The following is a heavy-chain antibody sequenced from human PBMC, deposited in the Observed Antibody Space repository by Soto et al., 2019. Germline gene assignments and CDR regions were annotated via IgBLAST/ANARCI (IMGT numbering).Heavy chain of an antibody. CDR3: ARDRGPCISTSCSTPEDYYGMDV. J-gene: IGHJ6*02. D-gene: IGHD2-2*01. CDR2: IYYSGST. V-gene: IGHV4-31*03. CDR1: GGSISSGGYY. Sequence: PSETLSLTCTVSGGSISSGGYYWSWIRQHPGKDLEWIGYIYYSGSTYYNPSLKSRVTISVDTSKNQFSLKLSSVTAADTAVYYCARDRGPCISTSCSTPEDYYGMDVWGQGTTVTVSS.